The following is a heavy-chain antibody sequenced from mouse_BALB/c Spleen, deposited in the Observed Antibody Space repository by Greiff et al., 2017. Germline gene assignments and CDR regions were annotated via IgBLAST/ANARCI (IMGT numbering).Heavy chain of an antibody. V-gene: IGHV1S56*01. D-gene: IGHD1-1*01. CDR1: GYTFTSYY. CDR2: IYPGNVNT. J-gene: IGHJ3*01. CDR3: ARSYYGSSHGFAD. Sequence: QVQLQQSGPELVKPGASVRISCKASGYTFTSYYIHWVKQRPGQGLEWIGWIYPGNVNTKYNEKFKGKATLTADKSSSTAYMQLSSLTSEDSAVYFCARSYYGSSHGFADWGQGTLVTVSA.